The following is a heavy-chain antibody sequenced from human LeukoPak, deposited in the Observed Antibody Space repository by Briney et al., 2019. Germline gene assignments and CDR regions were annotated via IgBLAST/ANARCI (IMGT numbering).Heavy chain of an antibody. J-gene: IGHJ4*02. Sequence: PGGSLRLSCAASGFTFSSYAMHWVRQAPGKGLEWVAVISYDGSNKYYADSVKGRFTISRDNSKNTLYLQMNSLRAEDTAVYYCARERSMWSSGYYSHWGQGTLVTVSS. D-gene: IGHD3-22*01. V-gene: IGHV3-30-3*01. CDR1: GFTFSSYA. CDR2: ISYDGSNK. CDR3: ARERSMWSSGYYSH.